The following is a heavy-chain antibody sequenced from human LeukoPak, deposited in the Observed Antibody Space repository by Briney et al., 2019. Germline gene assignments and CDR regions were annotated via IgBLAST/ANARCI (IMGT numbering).Heavy chain of an antibody. Sequence: SETLSLTCTVSGYSISSGYYWGWIRQPPGKGLEWIGSIYHSGSTYYNPSLKSRVTISVDTSKNQFSLKLSSVTAADTAVYYCARESRLTVKQPGYYYYMDVWGKGTTVTVSS. CDR1: GYSISSGYY. V-gene: IGHV4-38-2*02. CDR2: IYHSGST. CDR3: ARESRLTVKQPGYYYYMDV. J-gene: IGHJ6*03. D-gene: IGHD6-13*01.